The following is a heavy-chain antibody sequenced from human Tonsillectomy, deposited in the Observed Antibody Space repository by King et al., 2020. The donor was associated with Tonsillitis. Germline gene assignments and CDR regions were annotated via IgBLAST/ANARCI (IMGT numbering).Heavy chain of an antibody. Sequence: VQLQESGPGLVKPSQTLSLTCTVSGGSISSGSYYWSWIRQPAGVGLEWIGRMYTSGTTAYNPSLKSRVTVSVDASKNQFSLKLTSVTAADTAVYYCARNHDGYFDYWGQGILVTVSS. CDR2: MYTSGTT. CDR1: GGSISSGSYY. D-gene: IGHD1-14*01. J-gene: IGHJ4*02. V-gene: IGHV4-61*02. CDR3: ARNHDGYFDY.